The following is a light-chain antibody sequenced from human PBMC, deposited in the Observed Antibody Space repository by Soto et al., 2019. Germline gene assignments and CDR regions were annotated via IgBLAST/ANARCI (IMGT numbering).Light chain of an antibody. CDR1: QNINNW. CDR3: QHHESNPRT. CDR2: AAS. J-gene: IGKJ1*01. V-gene: IGKV1-5*01. Sequence: DIQMTQSPSTLSASVGDRVTIACRASQNINNWLAWYQQKPGKAPKRLIYAASSLESGVPSRFSGSRSGTEFTLTSSSLQPDDGATYFCQHHESNPRTFGQGTKVE.